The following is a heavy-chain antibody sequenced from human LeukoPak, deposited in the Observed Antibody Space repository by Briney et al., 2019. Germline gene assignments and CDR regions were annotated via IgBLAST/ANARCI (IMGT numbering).Heavy chain of an antibody. D-gene: IGHD1-26*01. J-gene: IGHJ4*02. Sequence: GGSLRLSCAASGFSFSDFSMNWVRQAPGKGLEWVSYISSSGIVYYGDSVKGRFTIPRDNAKNSLYLQMNSLRDEDTAVYYCARDLISGAYTFDYWGRGTLVTVSS. V-gene: IGHV3-69-1*02. CDR1: GFSFSDFS. CDR3: ARDLISGAYTFDY. CDR2: ISSSGIV.